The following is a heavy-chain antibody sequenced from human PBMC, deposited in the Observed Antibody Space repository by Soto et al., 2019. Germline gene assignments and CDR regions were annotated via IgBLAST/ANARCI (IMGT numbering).Heavy chain of an antibody. CDR1: GFTFRNYA. D-gene: IGHD3-22*01. CDR3: AKESGYYSSYYYGMDV. CDR2: ISYGGINK. V-gene: IGHV3-30*18. J-gene: IGHJ6*02. Sequence: GGSLRLSCAASGFTFRNYAMHWVRQAPGKGLEWVAVISYGGINKYSADSVKGRFTISRDNSKNTLYLQMNSLRAEDTAVYYCAKESGYYSSYYYGMDVWGQGTTVTVSS.